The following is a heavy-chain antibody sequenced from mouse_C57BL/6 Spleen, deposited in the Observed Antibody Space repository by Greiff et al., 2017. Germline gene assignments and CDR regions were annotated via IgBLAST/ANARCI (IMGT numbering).Heavy chain of an antibody. CDR1: GYTFTSYW. CDR2: IDPSDSYT. V-gene: IGHV1-59*01. D-gene: IGHD2-5*01. CDR3: ARKGDSNCNFGG. Sequence: QVQLQQPGAELVRPGTSVKLSCKASGYTFTSYWMHWVKQRPGQGLEWIGVIDPSDSYTNYNQKFKGKATLTVDTSSSTAYMQLSSLTSEDAAVYYCARKGDSNCNFGGWGQGTTLTVST. J-gene: IGHJ2*01.